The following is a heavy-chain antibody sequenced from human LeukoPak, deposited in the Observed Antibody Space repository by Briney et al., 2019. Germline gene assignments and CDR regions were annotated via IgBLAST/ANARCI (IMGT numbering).Heavy chain of an antibody. CDR1: GYTFTSYG. V-gene: IGHV1-18*01. D-gene: IGHD2/OR15-2a*01. CDR2: ISAYNGNT. J-gene: IGHJ6*02. Sequence: ASVKVSCKASGYTFTSYGISWVRQAPGQGLEWMGWISAYNGNTNYAQKLQGRVTMTTDTSTSTAYMELRSLRSDDTAVYYCARVSRSYYYYYGMVVWGQGTTVTVSS. CDR3: ARVSRSYYYYYGMVV.